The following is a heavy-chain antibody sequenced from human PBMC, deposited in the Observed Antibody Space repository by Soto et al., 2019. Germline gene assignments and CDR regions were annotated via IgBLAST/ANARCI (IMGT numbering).Heavy chain of an antibody. J-gene: IGHJ3*02. CDR1: SGSISSSNW. CDR2: IYHSGST. D-gene: IGHD3-10*01. CDR3: ASTSITMVRGVIITWPSAFDI. Sequence: QVQLQESGPGLVKPSGTLSLTCAVSSGSISSSNWWSWVRQPPGKGLEWIGEIYHSGSTNYNPSLKGRVTISVDKSKNQFSLKLSSVTAADTAVYYCASTSITMVRGVIITWPSAFDIWGQGTMVTVSS. V-gene: IGHV4-4*02.